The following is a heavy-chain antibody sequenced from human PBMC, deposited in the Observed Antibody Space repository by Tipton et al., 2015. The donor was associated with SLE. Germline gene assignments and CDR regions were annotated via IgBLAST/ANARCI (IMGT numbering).Heavy chain of an antibody. CDR1: GFTFSTYD. J-gene: IGHJ4*02. D-gene: IGHD1-1*01. CDR3: ARDDGHDWKLH. V-gene: IGHV3-23*01. Sequence: SLRLSCAASGFTFSTYDMSWVRQAPGKGLEWVSTISGSGDSTYYADAVKGRFTISRDNVKNSLYLQMNSLRAEDTAVYYCARDDGHDWKLHWGQGTLVTVSS. CDR2: ISGSGDST.